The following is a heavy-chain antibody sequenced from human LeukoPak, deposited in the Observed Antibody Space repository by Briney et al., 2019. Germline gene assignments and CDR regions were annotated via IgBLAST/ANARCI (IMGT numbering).Heavy chain of an antibody. J-gene: IGHJ5*02. CDR2: IYFTGTT. V-gene: IGHV4-59*01. D-gene: IGHD7-27*01. Sequence: KPWEPLSLPCPLSGGSISSYYWRGTRRPPGKGGEWIGYIYFTGTTNYNPSLWSRVTISVDTSKNQFSLKLSSVTAADTAVYYCARATTGEPYSWFDPWGQGTLVTVSS. CDR1: GGSISSYY. CDR3: ARATTGEPYSWFDP.